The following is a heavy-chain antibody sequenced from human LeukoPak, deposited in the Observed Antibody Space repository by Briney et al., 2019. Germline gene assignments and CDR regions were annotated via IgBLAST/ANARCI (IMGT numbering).Heavy chain of an antibody. CDR1: GFTFSSYG. CDR3: AKDQTGGGYGPPFDY. D-gene: IGHD5-12*01. V-gene: IGHV3-30*18. J-gene: IGHJ4*02. CDR2: ISYDGSNK. Sequence: GGSLRLSCAASGFTFSSYGMHWVRQAPGKGLEWVAVISYDGSNKYYADSVKGRFTISRDNSKNTLYLQMNSLRAEDTAVYYCAKDQTGGGYGPPFDYWGQGTLVTVSS.